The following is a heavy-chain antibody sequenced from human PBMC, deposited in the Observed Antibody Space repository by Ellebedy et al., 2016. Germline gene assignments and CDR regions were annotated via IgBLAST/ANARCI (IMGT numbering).Heavy chain of an antibody. V-gene: IGHV1-3*01. CDR1: GYTFTSYA. CDR2: INAGNGNT. Sequence: ASVKVSCKASGYTFTSYAMHWVRQAPGQRLEWMGWINAGNGNTKYSQKFQGRVTMTTDTSTSTAYMELRSLRSDDTAVYYCARGSPYYYDSSGYYYGDYWGQGTLVTVSS. J-gene: IGHJ4*02. D-gene: IGHD3-22*01. CDR3: ARGSPYYYDSSGYYYGDY.